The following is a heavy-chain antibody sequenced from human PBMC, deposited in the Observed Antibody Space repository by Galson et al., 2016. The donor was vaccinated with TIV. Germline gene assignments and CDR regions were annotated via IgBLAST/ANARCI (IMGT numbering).Heavy chain of an antibody. J-gene: IGHJ6*01. CDR2: SKSKSDGGTT. V-gene: IGHV3-15*01. D-gene: IGHD3-10*01. CDR3: ATEYYLASGTDPLVGHYGMD. Sequence: SLRLSCAASGFTFNNARMNWVRQAPGKGLEWVGRSKSKSDGGTTDYAAPVKGRFAISRDDSKNTLYLEMNSLNTEDTAVYYCATEYYLASGTDPLVGHYGMD. CDR1: GFTFNNAR.